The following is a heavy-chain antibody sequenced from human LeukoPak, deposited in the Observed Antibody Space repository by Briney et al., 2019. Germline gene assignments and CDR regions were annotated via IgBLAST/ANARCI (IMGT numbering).Heavy chain of an antibody. J-gene: IGHJ5*02. D-gene: IGHD3-3*01. Sequence: GGSLRLSCAASGFTFSSYAMSWVRQAPGKGLEWVSAISGSGGSTYYADSVKGRFTISRDNSKNTLYLQMNSLRAEDTAVYYCAKDGWVRGDFWSGYPNWFDPWGQGTLVTVSS. V-gene: IGHV3-23*01. CDR2: ISGSGGST. CDR3: AKDGWVRGDFWSGYPNWFDP. CDR1: GFTFSSYA.